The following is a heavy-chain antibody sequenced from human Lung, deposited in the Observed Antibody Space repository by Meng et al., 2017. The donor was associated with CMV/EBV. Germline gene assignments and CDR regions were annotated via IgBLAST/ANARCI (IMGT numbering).Heavy chain of an antibody. D-gene: IGHD2-2*01. V-gene: IGHV4-38-2*02. CDR3: ARVSCSSTSCYDY. J-gene: IGHJ4*02. Sequence: SETLSLXXTVSGYSISSGYYWGWIRQPPGKGLEWIGSIYHSGSTYYNPSLKSRVTISVDTSKNQFSLKLSSVTAADTAVYYCARVSCSSTSCYDYWGQGTLVXVSS. CDR1: GYSISSGYY. CDR2: IYHSGST.